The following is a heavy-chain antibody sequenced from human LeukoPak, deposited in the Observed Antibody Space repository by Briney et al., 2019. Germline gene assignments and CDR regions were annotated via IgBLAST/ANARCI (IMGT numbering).Heavy chain of an antibody. CDR3: ARYGPWCFGL. V-gene: IGHV4-59*01. CDR2: IHYSGST. Sequence: SETLSLTCTVSGDSISGNYLSWIRQPPGKGLEWIGYIHYSGSTSYNPSLKSRVTMSVDTSKNQFSLKLTSATAADTAVYYCARYGPWCFGLWGRGILVTVSS. CDR1: GDSISGNY. J-gene: IGHJ2*01. D-gene: IGHD3-10*01.